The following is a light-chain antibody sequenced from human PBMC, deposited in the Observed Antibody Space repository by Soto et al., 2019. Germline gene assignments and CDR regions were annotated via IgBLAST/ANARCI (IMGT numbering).Light chain of an antibody. V-gene: IGKV3-11*01. CDR2: DAS. CDR3: QQHSNWPPEIT. Sequence: EIVVTHSRTTLSLSPVERATVSCSASQSVSSYLACYQQKPGQAPRLLISDASNRATGIPARFSGSGSGTDFTLTISSLEPEDFAVYYCQQHSNWPPEITFGQGTRLEIK. CDR1: QSVSSY. J-gene: IGKJ5*01.